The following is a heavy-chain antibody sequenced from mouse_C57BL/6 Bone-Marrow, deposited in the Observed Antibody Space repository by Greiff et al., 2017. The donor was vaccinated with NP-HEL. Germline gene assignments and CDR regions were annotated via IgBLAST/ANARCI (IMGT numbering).Heavy chain of an antibody. J-gene: IGHJ1*03. Sequence: EVQRVESGGGLVKPGGSLKLSCAASGFTFSDYGMHWVRQAPEKGLEWVAYISSGSSTIYYADTVKGRFTISRDNAKNTLFLQMTSLRSEDTAMYYCARGGYYYGSSYYSYFDVWGTGTTVTVSS. D-gene: IGHD1-1*01. CDR3: ARGGYYYGSSYYSYFDV. V-gene: IGHV5-17*01. CDR1: GFTFSDYG. CDR2: ISSGSSTI.